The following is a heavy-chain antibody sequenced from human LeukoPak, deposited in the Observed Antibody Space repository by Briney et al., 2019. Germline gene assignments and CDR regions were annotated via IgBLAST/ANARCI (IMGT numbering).Heavy chain of an antibody. J-gene: IGHJ4*02. CDR1: GYSFTSYW. CDR3: ARRGIVGAFDY. D-gene: IGHD1-26*01. V-gene: IGHV5-51*01. CDR2: LHPGVSDP. Sequence: GESLKISCKGSGYSFTSYWIAWGRQMPGKGLEWVGILHPGVSDPRYSPSFQGQVTISVDKSINTAYLHWSSLRASDTAIYYCARRGIVGAFDYWGQGTLVTVSS.